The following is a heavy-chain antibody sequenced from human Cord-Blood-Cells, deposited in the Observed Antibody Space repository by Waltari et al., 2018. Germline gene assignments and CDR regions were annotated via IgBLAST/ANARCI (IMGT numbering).Heavy chain of an antibody. D-gene: IGHD5-12*01. Sequence: EVQLVESGGGLIQPGGSLRLSCAASGFTVSSNYMSWVRQAPGKGLEWVSVIYSGGSTYYADSVKGRFTISRDNSKNTLYLQMNSLRAEDTAVYYCARCGYSGYEGFDYWGQGTLVTVSS. CDR3: ARCGYSGYEGFDY. CDR1: GFTVSSNY. J-gene: IGHJ4*02. CDR2: IYSGGST. V-gene: IGHV3-53*01.